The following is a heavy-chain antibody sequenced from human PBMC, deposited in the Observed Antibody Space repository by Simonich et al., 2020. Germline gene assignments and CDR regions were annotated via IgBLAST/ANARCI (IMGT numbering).Heavy chain of an antibody. CDR3: ARWTATGYYFDY. J-gene: IGHJ4*02. CDR2: IYSGGSK. D-gene: IGHD1-1*01. Sequence: EVQLVESGGGLIQPGGSLRLSCAASGFTVSSNYMSWVRQAPGKGLDGVSVIYSGGSKYYADSGKGRFTISRDNSKNTLYLQINSLRAEDTAVYYCARWTATGYYFDYWGQGTLVTVSS. CDR1: GFTVSSNY. V-gene: IGHV3-53*01.